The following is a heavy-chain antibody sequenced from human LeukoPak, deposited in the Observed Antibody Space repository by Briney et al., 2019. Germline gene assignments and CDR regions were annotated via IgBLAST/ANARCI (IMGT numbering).Heavy chain of an antibody. CDR1: GFTFSRHA. CDR3: ARSAAAGAYFDY. CDR2: IKQDGSEK. V-gene: IGHV3-7*01. Sequence: GGSLRLSCAASGFTFSRHAMSWVRQAPGKGLEWVANIKQDGSEKYYVDSVKGRFTISRDNAKNSLYLQMNSLRAEDTAVYYCARSAAAGAYFDYWGQGTLVTVSS. D-gene: IGHD6-13*01. J-gene: IGHJ4*02.